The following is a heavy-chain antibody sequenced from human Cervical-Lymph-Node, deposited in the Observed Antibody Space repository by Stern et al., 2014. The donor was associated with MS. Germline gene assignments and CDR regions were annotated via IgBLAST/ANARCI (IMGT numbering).Heavy chain of an antibody. CDR1: GFTFSTYG. CDR2: IWYDGSNE. CDR3: AVTFYYGSGSYAYSHYTMDV. J-gene: IGHJ6*02. D-gene: IGHD3-10*01. Sequence: VQLLESGGGVVQPGRSLRLSCAASGFTFSTYGMHWVRQAPGKGLEWVAVIWYDGSNEYYADSVKGRFTISRDNSKNTLFLQMNSLRAEDTAMYYCAVTFYYGSGSYAYSHYTMDVWGQGTTVTVSS. V-gene: IGHV3-33*01.